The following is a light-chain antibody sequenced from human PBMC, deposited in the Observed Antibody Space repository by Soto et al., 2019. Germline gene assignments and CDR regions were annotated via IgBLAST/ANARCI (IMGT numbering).Light chain of an antibody. CDR2: DVS. V-gene: IGLV2-14*01. CDR3: SSYTSSSTLYA. CDR1: SSDVGGYNY. J-gene: IGLJ1*01. Sequence: QSALTQPASVSGSPGQSITISSTGTSSDVGGYNYVSWYQQHPGKAPKLMIYDVSNRPSGVSNRFSGSKSGNTASLTISGLQAEDEADYYCSSYTSSSTLYAFGTGTKVTVL.